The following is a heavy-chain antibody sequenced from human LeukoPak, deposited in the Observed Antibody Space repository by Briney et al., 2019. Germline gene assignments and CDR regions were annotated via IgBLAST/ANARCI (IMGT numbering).Heavy chain of an antibody. CDR2: IHDGGIT. D-gene: IGHD1-14*01. CDR3: ARTHPTGYFDY. Sequence: PGKFLRLSCAASGFTVISNYMSWVRQAPGKGLECVSVIHDGGITYYADSVKGRFTISRDNSKNTVYLQMNSLRAGDTAVYYCARTHPTGYFDYWGQGTLVTVSS. CDR1: GFTVISNY. V-gene: IGHV3-53*01. J-gene: IGHJ4*02.